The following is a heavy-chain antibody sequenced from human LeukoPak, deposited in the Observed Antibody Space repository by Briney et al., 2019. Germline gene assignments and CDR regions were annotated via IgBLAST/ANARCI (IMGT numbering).Heavy chain of an antibody. D-gene: IGHD6-13*01. CDR2: IYYSGTA. CDR1: GGSISSSSYY. J-gene: IGHJ1*01. CDR3: ARRSSSSWYKYFQH. V-gene: IGHV4-39*07. Sequence: SETLSLTCTVSGGSISSSSYYWGWIRQPPGKGLEWIGSIYYSGTAYYNRSLKSRVTISVDTSKNQFSLKLSSVTAADTAVYYCARRSSSSWYKYFQHWGQGTLVTVSS.